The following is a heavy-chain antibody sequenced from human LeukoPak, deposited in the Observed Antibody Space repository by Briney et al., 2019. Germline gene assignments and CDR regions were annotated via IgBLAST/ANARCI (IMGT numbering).Heavy chain of an antibody. CDR2: ITGSGGST. CDR3: AISRDSSGYYYS. Sequence: GGSLRLSCAASGSTFSSYAMSWVRQAPGKGLEWVSAITGSGGSTYYEDSVKGRFTISRDNSKNTPYLQMNSLRAEDTAVYHCAISRDSSGYYYSWGQGTLVTVSS. V-gene: IGHV3-23*01. CDR1: GSTFSSYA. D-gene: IGHD3-22*01. J-gene: IGHJ4*02.